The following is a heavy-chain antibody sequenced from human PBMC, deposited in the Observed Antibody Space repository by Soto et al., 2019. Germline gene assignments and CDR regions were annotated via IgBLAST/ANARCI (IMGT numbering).Heavy chain of an antibody. CDR2: IIPIFGTA. J-gene: IGHJ3*02. CDR3: ARPEADFSTHASRGIDAFDI. Sequence: SVKVSCKASGGTFSSYAISWVRQAPGQGLEWMGGIIPIFGTANYAQKFQGRVTITADKSTSTAYMELSSLRSEDTAVYYCARPEADFSTHASRGIDAFDIWGQGTMVTVSS. CDR1: GGTFSSYA. D-gene: IGHD3-3*01. V-gene: IGHV1-69*06.